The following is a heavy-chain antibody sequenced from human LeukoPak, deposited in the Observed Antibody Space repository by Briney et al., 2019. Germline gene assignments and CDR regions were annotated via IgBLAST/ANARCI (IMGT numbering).Heavy chain of an antibody. D-gene: IGHD1-26*01. CDR3: AREPLGGATAGAFDI. V-gene: IGHV3-64*01. CDR2: ISSNGGST. J-gene: IGHJ3*02. Sequence: GGSLRLSCAASGFTFSSYAMHWVRQAPGKGLEYVSAISSNGGSTYYANSVKGRFTISRDNSKNTLYLQMGSLRAEDMAVYYCAREPLGGATAGAFDICGQGTMGTVSS. CDR1: GFTFSSYA.